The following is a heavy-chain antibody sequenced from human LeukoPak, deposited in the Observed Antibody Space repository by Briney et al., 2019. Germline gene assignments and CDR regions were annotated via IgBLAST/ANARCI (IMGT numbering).Heavy chain of an antibody. CDR3: ARVPGFWGYIDY. Sequence: GSLRLSCAASGFTVSSNYMSWIRQPPGKGLEWIGYIYYSGSTNYNPSLKSRVTISVDTSKNQFSLKLSSVTAADTAVYYCARVPGFWGYIDYWGQGTLVTVSS. D-gene: IGHD3-16*01. J-gene: IGHJ4*02. CDR2: IYYSGST. CDR1: GFTVSSNY. V-gene: IGHV4-59*08.